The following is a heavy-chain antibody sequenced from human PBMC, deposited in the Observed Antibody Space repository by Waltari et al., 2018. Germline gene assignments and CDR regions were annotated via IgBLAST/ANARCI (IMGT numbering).Heavy chain of an antibody. D-gene: IGHD6-13*01. Sequence: QVQLQQWGAGLLKPSETLSLTCAVYGGSFSGYYWSWIRQPPGKGLEWLGEIKHSGSTNYNPSLKSRVTISVDTSKNQFSLKLSSVTAADTAVYYCARLPRKAADADFDYWGQGTLVTVSS. J-gene: IGHJ4*02. CDR2: IKHSGST. CDR1: GGSFSGYY. CDR3: ARLPRKAADADFDY. V-gene: IGHV4-34*01.